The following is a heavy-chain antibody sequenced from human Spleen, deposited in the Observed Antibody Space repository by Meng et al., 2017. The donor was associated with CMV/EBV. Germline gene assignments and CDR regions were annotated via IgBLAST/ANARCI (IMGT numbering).Heavy chain of an antibody. CDR2: IYHSGST. Sequence: QVQLQESGPGLVKPSGTLSLPCAGPGCPLSSSHLWTWVRQVPGKGLEWIGEIYHSGSTNYNPSLKSRVTISVDKFKNQFSLKLGSVTAADTAVYYCARIERRRILKYCGSDCSTTDYWGQGTLVTVSS. D-gene: IGHD2-21*02. CDR3: ARIERRRILKYCGSDCSTTDY. V-gene: IGHV4-4*02. J-gene: IGHJ4*02. CDR1: GCPLSSSHL.